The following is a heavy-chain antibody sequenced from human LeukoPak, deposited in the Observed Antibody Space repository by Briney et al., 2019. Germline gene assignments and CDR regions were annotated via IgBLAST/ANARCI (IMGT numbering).Heavy chain of an antibody. Sequence: PSETLSLTCTVSGGSISSSSYYWGWIRQPPGKGLEWIGGIYYSGSTYYNPSLKSRVTISVDTSKNQFSLKLSSVTAADTAVYYCARGYSSGWYPYYFDYWGQGTLVTVSS. D-gene: IGHD6-19*01. V-gene: IGHV4-39*01. J-gene: IGHJ4*02. CDR1: GGSISSSSYY. CDR2: IYYSGST. CDR3: ARGYSSGWYPYYFDY.